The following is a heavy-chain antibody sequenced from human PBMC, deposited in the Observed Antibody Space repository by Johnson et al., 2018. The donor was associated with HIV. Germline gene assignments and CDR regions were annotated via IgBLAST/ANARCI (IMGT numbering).Heavy chain of an antibody. J-gene: IGHJ3*02. Sequence: QVQLVESGGGLIQPGGSLRLSCAASGFTFSSYGMHWVRQAPGKGLEWVAVISYDGSNKYYADSVKGRFTISRDNSKNTLYLQMNSLRAEDPAVYSCAKDDTEWGLRSGDAFDIWCQGTMVTVSS. D-gene: IGHD1-26*01. CDR3: AKDDTEWGLRSGDAFDI. V-gene: IGHV3-30*18. CDR1: GFTFSSYG. CDR2: ISYDGSNK.